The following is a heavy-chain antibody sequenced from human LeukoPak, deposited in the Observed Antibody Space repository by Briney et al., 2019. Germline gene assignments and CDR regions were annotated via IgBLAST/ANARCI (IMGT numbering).Heavy chain of an antibody. CDR3: ARVIMDYDFGNWFDP. CDR1: GYTFSIYN. V-gene: IGHV1-46*01. Sequence: ASVKVSCKASGYTFSIYNMHWVRQAPGQGLEWVGIINPSGGTSYAQNLQGRITMTRDTSTSTLYMELSSLRSEDTAVYYCARVIMDYDFGNWFDPWGQGTLVTVSS. CDR2: INPSGGT. D-gene: IGHD3-3*01. J-gene: IGHJ5*02.